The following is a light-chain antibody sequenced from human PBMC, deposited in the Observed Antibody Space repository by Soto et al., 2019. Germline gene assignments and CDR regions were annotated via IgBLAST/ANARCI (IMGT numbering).Light chain of an antibody. CDR3: QQYNKWPPLYT. J-gene: IGKJ2*01. CDR1: QNVNSD. Sequence: EIVMTQSPVILSVSPGERATLSCRASQNVNSDLAWYQQKPGQAPRILIYGASTRATDIPARISGGGSGTDFTLTISMLQSEDFAVYYCQQYNKWPPLYTFGQGTKLEIK. CDR2: GAS. V-gene: IGKV3-15*01.